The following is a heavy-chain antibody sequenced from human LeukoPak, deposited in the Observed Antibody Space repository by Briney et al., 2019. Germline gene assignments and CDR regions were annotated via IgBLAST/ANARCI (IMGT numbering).Heavy chain of an antibody. D-gene: IGHD4-11*01. CDR1: GFTFDDYA. V-gene: IGHV3-9*01. J-gene: IGHJ4*02. CDR2: ISWNSGSI. Sequence: GRSLRLSCAASGFTFDDYAMHWVRQAPGKGLEWVSGISWNSGSIGYADSVKGRFTISRDNSNNTLYLQMNSLRAEDTAVYYCAKLTTSWGQGTLVTVSS. CDR3: AKLTTS.